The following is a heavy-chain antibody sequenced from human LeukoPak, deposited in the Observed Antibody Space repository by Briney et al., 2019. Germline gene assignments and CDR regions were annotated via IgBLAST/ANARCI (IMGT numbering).Heavy chain of an antibody. CDR3: GRTIAQYSNSWLYYFYGLDV. Sequence: PGGSLRLSCTASGLTFGGYAMTWVRQAPGKGLEWVSSISGGSEDSYYADSVKGRFTISRDNSRSTLYLQMNSLRADDTAVYYCGRTIAQYSNSWLYYFYGLDVWGQGTTVTVSS. CDR2: ISGGSEDS. J-gene: IGHJ6*02. D-gene: IGHD6-13*01. V-gene: IGHV3-23*01. CDR1: GLTFGGYA.